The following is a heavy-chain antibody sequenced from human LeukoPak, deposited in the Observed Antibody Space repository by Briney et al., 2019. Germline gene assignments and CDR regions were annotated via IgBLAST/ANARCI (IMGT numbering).Heavy chain of an antibody. Sequence: GGSLRLSCAASEFSVGSNYMTWVRQAPGKGLEWVSYISNSSSTIYYADSVKGRFTISRDNAKNSLYLQMNSLRAEDTAVYYCARAAITMVRGVIMLDYWGQGTLVTVSS. J-gene: IGHJ4*02. CDR2: ISNSSSTI. CDR1: EFSVGSNY. V-gene: IGHV3-48*01. D-gene: IGHD3-10*01. CDR3: ARAAITMVRGVIMLDY.